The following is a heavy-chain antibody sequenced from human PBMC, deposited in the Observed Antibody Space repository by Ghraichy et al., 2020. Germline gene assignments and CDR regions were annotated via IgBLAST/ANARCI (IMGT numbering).Heavy chain of an antibody. CDR1: GFTFTTYG. CDR2: IRNDGSNQ. J-gene: IGHJ4*02. D-gene: IGHD4-17*01. Sequence: GSLRLSCAASGFTFTTYGMHWVRQAPGKGLEWVAFIRNDGSNQNYPDSVKGRFTISRDNSKNTLYLQMNSLRIEDTAVYYCAKDRYRYGDSDFWGQGTLVIVSS. CDR3: AKDRYRYGDSDF. V-gene: IGHV3-30*02.